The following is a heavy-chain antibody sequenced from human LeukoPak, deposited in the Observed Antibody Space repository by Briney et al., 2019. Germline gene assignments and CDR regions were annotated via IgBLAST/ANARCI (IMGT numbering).Heavy chain of an antibody. D-gene: IGHD2-8*01. Sequence: SETLSLTCAVYAGSCSGYYWSWIRQPPGKGLEWIGEIHHSGSTNYNPSLKSRVTISVDTSKNQFSLKPSSVTAADTAVYYCARAPRRMVYAIDYWGQGTLVTVSS. CDR1: AGSCSGYY. V-gene: IGHV4-34*01. J-gene: IGHJ4*02. CDR3: ARAPRRMVYAIDY. CDR2: IHHSGST.